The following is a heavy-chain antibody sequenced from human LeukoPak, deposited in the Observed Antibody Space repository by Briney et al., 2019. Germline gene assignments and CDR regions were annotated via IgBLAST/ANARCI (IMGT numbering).Heavy chain of an antibody. CDR1: GYSFTKYW. CDR3: ARGNVATIVPNWFDP. J-gene: IGHJ5*02. CDR2: IYPGDSDT. V-gene: IGHV5-51*01. D-gene: IGHD5-12*01. Sequence: GESLKISCKSSGYSFTKYWIGWVRQMPGKGLEWMGIIYPGDSDTRYSPSFQGQVTISADKSISTAYLQWSSLKASDTAMYYCARGNVATIVPNWFDPWGQGTLVTVSS.